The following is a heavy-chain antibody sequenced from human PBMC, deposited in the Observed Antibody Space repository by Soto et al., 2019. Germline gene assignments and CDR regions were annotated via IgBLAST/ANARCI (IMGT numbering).Heavy chain of an antibody. V-gene: IGHV4-59*05. J-gene: IGHJ5*02. Sequence: SETLSLTCTVSGASVSSYCWSWVRQPPGKGLEWIGSIYYSGSTYYNPSLKSRVTISVDTSKNQFSLKLSSVTAADTAVYYCARQQSITIFGVVIIPVLDPGGWFDPWGQGTLVTVSS. D-gene: IGHD3-3*01. CDR2: IYYSGST. CDR1: GASVSSYC. CDR3: ARQQSITIFGVVIIPVLDPGGWFDP.